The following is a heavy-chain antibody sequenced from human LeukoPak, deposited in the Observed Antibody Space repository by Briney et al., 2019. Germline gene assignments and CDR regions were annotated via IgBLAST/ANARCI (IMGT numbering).Heavy chain of an antibody. D-gene: IGHD3-10*01. Sequence: SETLSLTCTVSGGSIGSFYWTWIRQTPRKRLEWIGSVYHTGSTNYNPSLKSRVTISIDTSRSQFSLKLTSVTVADTAVYYCARDSRYSYGSGGMDVWGQGTTVTVSS. CDR3: ARDSRYSYGSGGMDV. CDR2: VYHTGST. V-gene: IGHV4-59*01. J-gene: IGHJ6*02. CDR1: GGSIGSFY.